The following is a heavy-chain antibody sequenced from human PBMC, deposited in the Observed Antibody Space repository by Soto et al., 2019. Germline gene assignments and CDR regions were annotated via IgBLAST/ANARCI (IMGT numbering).Heavy chain of an antibody. CDR3: ARGIATGQLDP. V-gene: IGHV1-3*01. CDR2: INPDNCNT. D-gene: IGHD2-15*01. Sequence: ASVKVSCKASGYTFTRYTMNWVRPAPGQRLEWMGWINPDNCNTKSSQKFQDRVIITRDTPASTAYMDLSSLRSEDTAVYYCARGIATGQLDPWGQGTLVTSPQ. J-gene: IGHJ5*02. CDR1: GYTFTRYT.